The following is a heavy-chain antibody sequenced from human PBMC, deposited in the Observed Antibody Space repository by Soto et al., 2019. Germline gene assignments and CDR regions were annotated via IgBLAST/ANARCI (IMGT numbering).Heavy chain of an antibody. Sequence: SETLSLTCTVSGGSISSYYWSWIRQPPGKGLEWIGYIYYSGSTNYNPSLKSRVTISVDTSKNQFSLKLSSVTAADTAVYYCARVYYYDSSGYSIDAFDIWGQGTMVT. J-gene: IGHJ3*02. D-gene: IGHD3-22*01. V-gene: IGHV4-59*01. CDR1: GGSISSYY. CDR3: ARVYYYDSSGYSIDAFDI. CDR2: IYYSGST.